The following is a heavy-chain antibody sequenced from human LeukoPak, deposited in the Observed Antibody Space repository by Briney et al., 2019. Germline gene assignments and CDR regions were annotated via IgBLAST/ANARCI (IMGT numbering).Heavy chain of an antibody. Sequence: GGTLRLSCAASGFTFSNFWMHWVRQVPGQGLVWFARINSDRSATNYADSVNGRFTISRDNAKSTLYPQMNGLRADDTAVYYCVRVGGPYSPLKYWGQGTLVSVS. V-gene: IGHV3-74*01. CDR2: INSDRSAT. D-gene: IGHD2-15*01. CDR1: GFTFSNFW. CDR3: VRVGGPYSPLKY. J-gene: IGHJ4*02.